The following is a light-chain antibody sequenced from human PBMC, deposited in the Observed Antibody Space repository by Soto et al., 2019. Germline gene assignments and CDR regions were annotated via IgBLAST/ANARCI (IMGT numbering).Light chain of an antibody. V-gene: IGKV1-17*01. CDR2: AAS. CDR3: QQGYDTPIT. CDR1: QGIRND. J-gene: IGKJ5*01. Sequence: DIQMTQSPSSLSASVGARVTLTCRASQGIRNDLGWYQKKPGKAPKSMIYAASSLQSGAPSRFSGSGSGTEFTLTLSSLQPEEVATDFGQQGYDTPITFGQGTRLEIK.